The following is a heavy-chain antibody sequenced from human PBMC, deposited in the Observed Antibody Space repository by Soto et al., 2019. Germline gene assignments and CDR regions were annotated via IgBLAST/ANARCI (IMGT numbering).Heavy chain of an antibody. CDR3: ARSFGVAAAGHFDY. D-gene: IGHD6-13*01. J-gene: IGHJ4*02. V-gene: IGHV4-31*03. CDR1: GGSISSGGYY. Sequence: QVQLQESGPGLVKPSQTLSLTCTVSGGSISSGGYYWSWIRQHPGKGLDWIGYIYYSGSTYYNPSLKSRVNISVDASKNQIALKLSSVTAADKSVYYFARSFGVAAAGHFDYWGQGTLVTVSA. CDR2: IYYSGST.